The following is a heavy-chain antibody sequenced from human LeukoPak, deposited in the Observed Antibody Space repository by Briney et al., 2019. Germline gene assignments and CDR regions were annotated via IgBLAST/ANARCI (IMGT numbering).Heavy chain of an antibody. CDR1: GGSIRSSSYY. Sequence: SETLSLTCTVSGGSIRSSSYYWGWIRQPPGKGLEWIGSIYYSGSTYYNPSLKSRVIISVDTSKNQFSLKLSSVTAADTAVYYCASLRERSYYARGFDYWGQGTPVTVSS. J-gene: IGHJ4*02. CDR2: IYYSGST. D-gene: IGHD1-26*01. V-gene: IGHV4-39*01. CDR3: ASLRERSYYARGFDY.